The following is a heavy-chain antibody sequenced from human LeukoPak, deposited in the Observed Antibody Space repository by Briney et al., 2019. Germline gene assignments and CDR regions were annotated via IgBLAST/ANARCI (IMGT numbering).Heavy chain of an antibody. CDR2: ITPIFGTA. CDR1: GGTFSSHT. J-gene: IGHJ4*02. V-gene: IGHV1-69*01. CDR3: ARGWLAETTVVTPYNY. D-gene: IGHD4-23*01. Sequence: GASVTVSCKASGGTFSSHTISWVRQTPGQGLEWMGGITPIFGTAKYAQKFQGRVTITAVESMSTAYMELSSLRSEDTAAYYCARGWLAETTVVTPYNYWGQGTLVTVSS.